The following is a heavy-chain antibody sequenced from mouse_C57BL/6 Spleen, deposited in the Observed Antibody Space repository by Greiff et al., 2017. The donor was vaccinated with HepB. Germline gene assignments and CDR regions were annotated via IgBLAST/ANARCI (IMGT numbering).Heavy chain of an antibody. CDR2: IDPETGGT. V-gene: IGHV1-15*01. D-gene: IGHD1-1*01. J-gene: IGHJ3*01. CDR3: TPSYYYGSSYPAY. Sequence: VQLQQSGAELVRPGASVTLSCKASGYTFTDYEMHWVKQTPVHGLEWIGAIDPETGGTAYNQKFKGKAILTADKSSSTAYMELRSLTSEDSAVYYCTPSYYYGSSYPAYWGQGTLVTVSA. CDR1: GYTFTDYE.